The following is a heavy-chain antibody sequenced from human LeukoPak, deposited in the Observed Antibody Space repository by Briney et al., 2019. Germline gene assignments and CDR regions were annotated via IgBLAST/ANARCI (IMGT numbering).Heavy chain of an antibody. Sequence: SETLSLTCTVSGGSITTYYYSWIRQPAGKGLEWIGRIYTSGSANYNPSLQSRVTMSVGTPKTQFSLNLRSVTAADTAVYYCTRGPYGGKDHYYFDYWGQGILVTVSS. CDR2: IYTSGSA. V-gene: IGHV4-4*07. D-gene: IGHD4-23*01. J-gene: IGHJ4*02. CDR3: TRGPYGGKDHYYFDY. CDR1: GGSITTYY.